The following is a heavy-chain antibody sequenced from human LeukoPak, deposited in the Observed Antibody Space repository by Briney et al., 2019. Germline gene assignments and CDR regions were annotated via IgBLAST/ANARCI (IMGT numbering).Heavy chain of an antibody. CDR1: GGSISSSNL. D-gene: IGHD5-12*01. CDR3: ARSFRYSGYDYWFDP. Sequence: SGTLSLTCAVSGGSISSSNLWSWVRQPPGKGLEWIGEIYQSGSTNYNPSLKSRVTISIDKSKNQFSLKLSSVTAADTAAYYCARSFRYSGYDYWFDPWGQGTQVTVSS. CDR2: IYQSGST. V-gene: IGHV4-4*02. J-gene: IGHJ5*02.